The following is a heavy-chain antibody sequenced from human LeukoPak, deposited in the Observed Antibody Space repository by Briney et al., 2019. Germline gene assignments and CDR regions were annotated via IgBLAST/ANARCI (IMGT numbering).Heavy chain of an antibody. J-gene: IGHJ4*02. V-gene: IGHV3-11*01. Sequence: GGSLRLSCAASGFTFSDYYMSWIRQAPGKGLEWVAYITSSGDDIYYADSVKGRFTISRDNAKNALFLRMNSLRVEDTATYYCASDIVATSGDFWGQGTPVSVSS. CDR3: ASDIVATSGDF. CDR1: GFTFSDYY. D-gene: IGHD5-12*01. CDR2: ITSSGDDI.